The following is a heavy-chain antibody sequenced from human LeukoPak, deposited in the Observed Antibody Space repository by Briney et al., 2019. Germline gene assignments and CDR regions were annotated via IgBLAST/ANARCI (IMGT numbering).Heavy chain of an antibody. CDR1: GGSISSYY. V-gene: IGHV4-59*01. CDR2: IYYSGST. D-gene: IGHD4-17*01. Sequence: PSETLSLTCTVSGGSISSYYWSWIRQPPGKGLEWIGYIYYSGSTNYNPSLKSRVTISVDTSKNQFSLKLSSVTAADTAVYYCARARYGEPFDYWGQGTLVTVSS. CDR3: ARARYGEPFDY. J-gene: IGHJ4*02.